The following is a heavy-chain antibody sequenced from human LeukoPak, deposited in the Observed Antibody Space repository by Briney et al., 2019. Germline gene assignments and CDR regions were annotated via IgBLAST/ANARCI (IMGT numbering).Heavy chain of an antibody. Sequence: PSETLSLTCAVSGYSISSSNWWGWIRQPPGKGLEWIGYIYYSGSTYYNPSLKSRVTMSVDTSKNQFSLKLSSVTAVDTAVYYCARTYYYDSGGYYFPGAFDIWGQGTMVTVSS. CDR3: ARTYYYDSGGYYFPGAFDI. CDR2: IYYSGST. D-gene: IGHD3-22*01. J-gene: IGHJ3*02. CDR1: GYSISSSNW. V-gene: IGHV4-28*01.